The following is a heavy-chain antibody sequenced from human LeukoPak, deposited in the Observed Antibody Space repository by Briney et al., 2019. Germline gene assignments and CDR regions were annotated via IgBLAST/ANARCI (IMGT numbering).Heavy chain of an antibody. CDR2: MNPKSGNS. Sequence: ASVKVSCKASGGTFSSYAISWVRQAPGQGLEWMGWMNPKSGNSDYAQKFQGRLTMTRDTSTNTAYMELSGLRSEDTAVYYCARDRSSGWYQGPFYYFDYWGQGTLVTVSS. J-gene: IGHJ4*02. CDR3: ARDRSSGWYQGPFYYFDY. CDR1: GGTFSSYA. V-gene: IGHV1-8*02. D-gene: IGHD6-19*01.